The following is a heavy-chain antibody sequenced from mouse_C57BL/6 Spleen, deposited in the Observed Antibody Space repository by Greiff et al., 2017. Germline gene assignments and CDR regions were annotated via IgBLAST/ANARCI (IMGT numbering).Heavy chain of an antibody. CDR1: GFTFSNYW. D-gene: IGHD1-1*01. V-gene: IGHV6-3*01. J-gene: IGHJ2*01. Sequence: EVQLVESGGGLVQPGGSMKLSCVASGFTFSNYWMNWVRQSPEKGLEWVAQIRLKSDNYATHYAESVKGRFTISRDDSKSSVYLQMNNLRAEDTGIYYCTLYGSSYPYFDYWGQGTTLTVSS. CDR2: IRLKSDNYAT. CDR3: TLYGSSYPYFDY.